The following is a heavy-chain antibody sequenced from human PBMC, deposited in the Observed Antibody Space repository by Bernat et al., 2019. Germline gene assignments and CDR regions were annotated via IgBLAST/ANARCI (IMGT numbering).Heavy chain of an antibody. J-gene: IGHJ2*01. Sequence: EVQLVESGGGLIQPGGSLRLSCAASGFTVSSNYMSWVRQTPGKGLEWVSVIYTGGTTFYADSVQGRFTITRDLSRKTLYLQMNNLRAGDTALYYCAREEYASSSRHWYFDLWGRGTLVTVSS. D-gene: IGHD6-6*01. CDR1: GFTVSSNY. V-gene: IGHV3-53*01. CDR2: IYTGGTT. CDR3: AREEYASSSRHWYFDL.